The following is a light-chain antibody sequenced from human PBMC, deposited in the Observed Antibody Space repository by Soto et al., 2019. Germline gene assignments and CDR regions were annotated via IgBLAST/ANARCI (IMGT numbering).Light chain of an antibody. Sequence: QSVPTQPRSVSGSPGQSVTISCTGTRSDVGGYDYVSWYQQSPGKAPKLIIYEVIERPSGVPDRFSGSKSGNTASLTISGLQGEDEADYYCCSYAGTYAPVVFGGGTKLTVL. CDR3: CSYAGTYAPVV. J-gene: IGLJ2*01. CDR1: RSDVGGYDY. CDR2: EVI. V-gene: IGLV2-11*01.